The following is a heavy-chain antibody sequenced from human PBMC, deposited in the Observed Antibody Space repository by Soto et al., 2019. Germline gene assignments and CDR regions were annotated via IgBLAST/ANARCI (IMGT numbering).Heavy chain of an antibody. CDR1: GFTFSNYA. J-gene: IGHJ6*02. V-gene: IGHV3-23*01. D-gene: IGHD3-16*01. CDR3: AKDRYGGNNYYFGMGV. Sequence: PGGSLRLSCAASGFTFSNYAMSWVRQAPGKGLEWVSTISGSGGRTYYPASVKGRFTISRDSSRATLYLQMNSLRAEDTAIYYCAKDRYGGNNYYFGMGVWGQGTTVTVSS. CDR2: ISGSGGRT.